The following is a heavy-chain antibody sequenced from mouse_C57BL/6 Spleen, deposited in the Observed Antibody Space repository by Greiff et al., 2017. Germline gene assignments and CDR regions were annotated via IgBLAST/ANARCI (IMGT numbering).Heavy chain of an antibody. J-gene: IGHJ2*01. CDR3: ARSQWDGSSNDY. Sequence: VQLQQSGPELVKPGASVKLSCKASGYTFTGYNMHWVKQSHGKSLEWIGYINPNNGGTSYNKKFKSKATLTVDKSSSTAYMQLRSLTSEDSAVYYWARSQWDGSSNDYWGQGTTHTVSS. V-gene: IGHV1-22*01. CDR2: INPNNGGT. D-gene: IGHD1-1*01. CDR1: GYTFTGYN.